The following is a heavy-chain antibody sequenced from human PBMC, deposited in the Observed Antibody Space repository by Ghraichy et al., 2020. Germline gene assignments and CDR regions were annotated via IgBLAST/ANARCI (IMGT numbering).Heavy chain of an antibody. CDR3: ARASEGITMIVVVTGAFDI. D-gene: IGHD3-22*01. J-gene: IGHJ3*02. Sequence: SQTLSLTCAISGDSVSSNSAAWNWIRQSPSRGLEWLGRTYYRSKWYNDYAVSVKSRITINPDTSKNQFSLQLNSVTPEDTAVYYCARASEGITMIVVVTGAFDIWGQGTMVTVSS. CDR1: GDSVSSNSAA. V-gene: IGHV6-1*01. CDR2: TYYRSKWYN.